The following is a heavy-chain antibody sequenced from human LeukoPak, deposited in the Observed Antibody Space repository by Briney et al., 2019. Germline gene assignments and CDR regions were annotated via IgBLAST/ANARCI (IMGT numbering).Heavy chain of an antibody. CDR3: ARGVAVARRGVFYI. J-gene: IGHJ3*02. CDR2: ISSYNGNT. V-gene: IGHV1-18*01. CDR1: FHLTWQV. Sequence: ASVKISFNGLGFHLTWQVNNLVPQAPGQGLEWMGWISSYNGNTNYAQKLQGRVTMSTDTSTGTAYMELRSVRSDDTAVYYCARGVAVARRGVFYICGQGTMVIVSS. D-gene: IGHD6-19*01.